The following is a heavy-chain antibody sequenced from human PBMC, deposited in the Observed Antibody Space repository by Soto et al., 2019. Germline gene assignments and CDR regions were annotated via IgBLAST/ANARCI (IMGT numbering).Heavy chain of an antibody. CDR1: GYTFTSYD. V-gene: IGHV1-8*01. J-gene: IGHJ6*03. Sequence: GASVKVSCKASGYTFTSYDINWVRQATGQGLEWVGWMNPNSGNTGYAQKFQGRVTMTRNTSISTAYMELSSLRSEDTAVYYCARSGYGDPPFLFWHYYYYYMDVWGKGTTVTVSS. CDR3: ARSGYGDPPFLFWHYYYYYMDV. D-gene: IGHD4-17*01. CDR2: MNPNSGNT.